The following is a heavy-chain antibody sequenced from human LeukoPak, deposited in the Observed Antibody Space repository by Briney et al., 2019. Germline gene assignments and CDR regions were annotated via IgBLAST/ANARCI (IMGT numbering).Heavy chain of an antibody. V-gene: IGHV3-21*01. CDR3: ARDSQLRYFDWLDPYYYGMDV. J-gene: IGHJ6*02. CDR2: ISSSSSYI. D-gene: IGHD3-9*01. Sequence: GGSLRLSCAASGFTFSSYSMNWVRQAPGKGLEWVSSISSSSSYIYYADSVKGRFTVSRDNAKSSLYLQMNSLRAEDTAVYYCARDSQLRYFDWLDPYYYGMDVWGQGTTVTVSS. CDR1: GFTFSSYS.